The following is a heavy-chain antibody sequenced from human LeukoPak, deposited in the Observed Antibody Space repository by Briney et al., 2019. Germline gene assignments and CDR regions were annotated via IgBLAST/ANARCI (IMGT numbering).Heavy chain of an antibody. J-gene: IGHJ4*02. V-gene: IGHV4-39*01. D-gene: IGHD6-13*01. CDR3: ARHLLGYSSSWYSTDY. CDR2: IYYSGST. CDR1: GGSISSSSYY. Sequence: SETLSLTCTVSGGSISSSSYYWGWIRQPPGKGLEWIGSIYYSGSTYYNPSLKSRVTISVDTSKNQFSLKLSSVTAADTAVYYCARHLLGYSSSWYSTDYWGQGTLVTVSS.